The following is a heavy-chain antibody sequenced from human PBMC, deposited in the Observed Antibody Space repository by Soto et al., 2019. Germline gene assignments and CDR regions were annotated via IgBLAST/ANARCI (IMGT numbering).Heavy chain of an antibody. V-gene: IGHV4-31*03. CDR1: GGSISSGGYY. D-gene: IGHD2-21*02. CDR3: ARSGVAVVTGAFDI. CDR2: IYYSGST. J-gene: IGHJ3*02. Sequence: QVQLQESGPGLVKPSQTLSLTCTVSGGSISSGGYYWSWIRQHPGKGLEWIGYIYYSGSTYYNPSLKSRVTISVDPSKNQFSLKLSSVTAADTAVYYCARSGVAVVTGAFDIWGQGTMVTVSS.